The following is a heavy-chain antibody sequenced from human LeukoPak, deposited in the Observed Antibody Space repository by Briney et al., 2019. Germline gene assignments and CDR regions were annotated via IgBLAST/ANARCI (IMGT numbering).Heavy chain of an antibody. CDR1: GFTFSSYA. V-gene: IGHV3-64*01. J-gene: IGHJ6*03. Sequence: GGSLRLSCAASGFTFSSYAMHWVRQAPGKGLEYVSAISSNGGSTYYANSVKGRFTISRDNSKNTLYLQMGSLRAEDMTGYYCARDGGINSSGGSSYSSYYYYYMDVWGKGSTVTVSS. D-gene: IGHD2-15*01. CDR3: ARDGGINSSGGSSYSSYYYYYMDV. CDR2: ISSNGGST.